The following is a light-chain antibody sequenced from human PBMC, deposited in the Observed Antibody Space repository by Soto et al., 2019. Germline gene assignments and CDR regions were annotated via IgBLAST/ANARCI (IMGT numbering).Light chain of an antibody. CDR2: GNI. V-gene: IGLV1-40*01. CDR3: QSYDTSLNVYVE. CDR1: SSNIGADFD. J-gene: IGLJ2*01. Sequence: QSVLTQPPSVSGAPGQRVTISCTGSSSNIGADFDVHWYRQLPGTAPKLLIYGNINRPSGVPDRFSGSTSGTSASLTITGLQAEDEADYYCQSYDTSLNVYVEFGGGTKLTVL.